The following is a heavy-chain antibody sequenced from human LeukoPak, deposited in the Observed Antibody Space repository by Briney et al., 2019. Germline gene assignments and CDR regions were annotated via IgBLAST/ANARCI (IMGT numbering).Heavy chain of an antibody. CDR1: GFTFRSHG. CDR2: IRYDGSNK. V-gene: IGHV3-30*02. D-gene: IGHD1-26*01. J-gene: IGHJ4*02. Sequence: GGSLRLSCAASGFTFRSHGMHWVRQAPGKGLEWVAFIRYDGSNKYYADSVKGRFTISRDNSKNTLYLQMNSLRAEDTAVYYCAKAHSVGATSSVDYWGQGTLVTVSS. CDR3: AKAHSVGATSSVDY.